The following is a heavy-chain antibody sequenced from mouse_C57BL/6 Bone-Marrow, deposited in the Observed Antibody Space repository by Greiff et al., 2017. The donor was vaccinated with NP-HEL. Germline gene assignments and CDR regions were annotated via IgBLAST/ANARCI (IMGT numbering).Heavy chain of an antibody. J-gene: IGHJ3*01. V-gene: IGHV3-6*01. CDR2: ISYDGSN. Sequence: EVKLMESGPGLVKPSQSLSLTCSVTGYSITSGYYWNWIRQFPGNKLEWMGYISYDGSNNYNPSLKNRISITRDTSENQFFLKLNSVTTEDTATYYCAGGYDYGWGQGTLVTVSA. CDR1: GYSITSGYY. CDR3: AGGYDYG. D-gene: IGHD2-4*01.